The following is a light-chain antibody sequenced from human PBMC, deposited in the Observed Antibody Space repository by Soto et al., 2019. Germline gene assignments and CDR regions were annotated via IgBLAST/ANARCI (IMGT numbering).Light chain of an antibody. V-gene: IGKV4-1*01. J-gene: IGKJ2*01. CDR3: QQYYSSPRT. CDR1: QSVLYSSTNKNY. Sequence: IVMTQSQDSLAVSLGERATINCKSSQSVLYSSTNKNYLAWYQQKAGQPPKLLIYWASTRESGVPARISGSGSGTDFTLTISSLQAEDVAVYYCQQYYSSPRTFGQGTKLEIK. CDR2: WAS.